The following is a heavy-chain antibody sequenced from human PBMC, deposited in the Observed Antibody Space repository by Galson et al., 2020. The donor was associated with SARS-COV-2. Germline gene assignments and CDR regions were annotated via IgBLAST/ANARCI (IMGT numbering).Heavy chain of an antibody. CDR1: GFTFSDHA. CDR3: ARDGQSSRGWAFDY. CDR2: IFFDGSEK. D-gene: IGHD6-19*01. V-gene: IGHV3-33*01. Sequence: GGSLRLSCAASGFTFSDHAMHWVRQAPGKGLEWLEQIFFDGSEKYYGDSVRGRFTISRDSSKNTVYLQMNNLRVDDTDVYYCARDGQSSRGWAFDYWGQGTLLTVSS. J-gene: IGHJ4*02.